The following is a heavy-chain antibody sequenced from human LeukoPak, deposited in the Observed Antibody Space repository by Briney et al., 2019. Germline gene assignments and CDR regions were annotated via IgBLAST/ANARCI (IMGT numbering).Heavy chain of an antibody. Sequence: GASVKVSCKASGYTFTSYYMHWVRQAPGQGLEWMGWINPNSGGTYSAQKFQGRVTMTRDTSISTAYMELSRLRSDDTAVYYCARDRYCSGGICYFTDDYWGQGTLVTVSS. V-gene: IGHV1-2*02. CDR3: ARDRYCSGGICYFTDDY. CDR1: GYTFTSYY. CDR2: INPNSGGT. J-gene: IGHJ4*02. D-gene: IGHD2-15*01.